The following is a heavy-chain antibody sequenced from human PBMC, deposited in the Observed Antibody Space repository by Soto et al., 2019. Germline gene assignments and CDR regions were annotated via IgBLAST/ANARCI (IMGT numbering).Heavy chain of an antibody. CDR3: ATIVVVPAARTDWFDP. J-gene: IGHJ5*02. CDR1: GYTLTELS. D-gene: IGHD2-2*01. Sequence: ASVKVSCKVSGYTLTELSMHWVRQAPGKGLEWMGGFDPEDGETIYAQKFQGRVTMTEDTSTDTAYMELNSLRSEDTAVYYCATIVVVPAARTDWFDPWGQGTLVTVSS. V-gene: IGHV1-24*01. CDR2: FDPEDGET.